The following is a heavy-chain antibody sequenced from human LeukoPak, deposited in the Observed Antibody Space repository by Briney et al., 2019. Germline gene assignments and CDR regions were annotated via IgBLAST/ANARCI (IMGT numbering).Heavy chain of an antibody. D-gene: IGHD5-24*01. Sequence: SETLSLTCTVSGGSIISYYWSWIRQPPGKGLEWIGYIYYSGSTNYNPSLKSRVTISVDTSKNQFSLKLSSVTAADTAVYYCARGGGMGHYYYYMDVWGKGTTVTISS. CDR1: GGSIISYY. CDR2: IYYSGST. V-gene: IGHV4-59*01. J-gene: IGHJ6*03. CDR3: ARGGGMGHYYYYMDV.